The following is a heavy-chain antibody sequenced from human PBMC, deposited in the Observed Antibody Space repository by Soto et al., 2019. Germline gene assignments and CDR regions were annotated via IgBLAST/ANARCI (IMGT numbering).Heavy chain of an antibody. CDR3: ARADLDAYSNYKTQYYYYYMDV. V-gene: IGHV4-59*01. CDR1: GGSISSYY. CDR2: IYYSGST. D-gene: IGHD4-4*01. J-gene: IGHJ6*03. Sequence: SETLSLTCTVSGGSISSYYWSWIRQPPGKGLEWIGYIYYSGSTNYNPSLKSRVTISVDTSKNQFSLKLSSVTAADTAVYYCARADLDAYSNYKTQYYYYYMDVWGKGTTVTVSS.